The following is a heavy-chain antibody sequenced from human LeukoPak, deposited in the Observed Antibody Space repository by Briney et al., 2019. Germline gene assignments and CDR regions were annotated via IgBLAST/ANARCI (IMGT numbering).Heavy chain of an antibody. V-gene: IGHV3-23*01. CDR1: GFTFSSYA. Sequence: PGGSLRLSCAASGFTFSSYAMSWVRQAPGKGLEWVSAISGSGGSTYYADSVKGRFTISRNNSKNTLYLQMNSLRAEDTAVFYCAKGTCSAKISLWGDWGQGTLVTVSS. CDR3: AKGTCSAKISLWGD. J-gene: IGHJ4*02. CDR2: ISGSGGST. D-gene: IGHD3-16*01.